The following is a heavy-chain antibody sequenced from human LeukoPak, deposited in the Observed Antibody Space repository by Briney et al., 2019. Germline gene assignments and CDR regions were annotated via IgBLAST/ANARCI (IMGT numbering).Heavy chain of an antibody. J-gene: IGHJ5*02. CDR2: ISAYNGNT. CDR3: ARVNYDYVWGSYRNNWFDT. D-gene: IGHD3-16*02. CDR1: GYTFTSYG. V-gene: IGHV1-18*01. Sequence: ASVKVSCKASGYTFTSYGISWVRQAPGQGLEWMGWISAYNGNTNYAQKLQGRVTMTTDTSTSTAYMELRSLRSDDTAVYYCARVNYDYVWGSYRNNWFDTWGQGTLVTVSS.